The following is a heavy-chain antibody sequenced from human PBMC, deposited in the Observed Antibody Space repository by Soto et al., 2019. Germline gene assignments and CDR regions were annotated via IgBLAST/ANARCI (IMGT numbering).Heavy chain of an antibody. CDR1: GFNLRSYW. V-gene: IGHV3-74*01. D-gene: IGHD1-1*01. CDR3: ARGGLEPFDY. Sequence: EVQLVESGGGLVQSGGSLRLSCAASGFNLRSYWMHWVGQAPGKGLVWVSRINDYGTTINYAESVEGRFTISRDDAKSEVYLQMNNLRAEDTAVYYCARGGLEPFDYLGQGALVTVSS. CDR2: INDYGTTI. J-gene: IGHJ4*02.